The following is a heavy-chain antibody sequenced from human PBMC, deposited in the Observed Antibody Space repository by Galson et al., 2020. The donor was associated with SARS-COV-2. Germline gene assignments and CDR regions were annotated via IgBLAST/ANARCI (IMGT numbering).Heavy chain of an antibody. CDR1: GGSISSYY. J-gene: IGHJ4*02. Sequence: SQTLSLTCTVSGGSISSYYWRWIRQPPGKGLEWIGYIYYSGSTNYNPSLKSRVTISVDTSKNQFSLKLSSVTAADTAVYYCARGFDYWGQGTLVTVSS. V-gene: IGHV4-59*01. CDR3: ARGFDY. CDR2: IYYSGST.